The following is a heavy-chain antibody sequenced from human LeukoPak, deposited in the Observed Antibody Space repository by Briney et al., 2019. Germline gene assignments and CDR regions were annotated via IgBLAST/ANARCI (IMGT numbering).Heavy chain of an antibody. D-gene: IGHD1-26*01. Sequence: ASVKVSCKASGYTFTDCYIHWVRQAPGQGLEWMGLIHPNSGDTYYAQKFRGRVTMTRDTSITTAYVELDRLTSDDTAVYYCARDYSGSYTHWAQGTLVTISS. CDR2: IHPNSGDT. V-gene: IGHV1-2*06. J-gene: IGHJ4*02. CDR1: GYTFTDCY. CDR3: ARDYSGSYTH.